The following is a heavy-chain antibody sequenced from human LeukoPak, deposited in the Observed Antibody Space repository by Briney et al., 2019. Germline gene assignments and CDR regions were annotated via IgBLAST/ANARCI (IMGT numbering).Heavy chain of an antibody. D-gene: IGHD3-3*01. CDR3: ARGDDFWSGYRPIYYYYGMDV. Sequence: GGSLRLSCAASGFTFTSYAMSWVRQAPGKGLEWMSAITGSGDTTYYAASVKGRFTISRDNSKNTLYLQMNSLRAEDTAVYYCARGDDFWSGYRPIYYYYGMDVWGQGTTVTVSS. J-gene: IGHJ6*02. CDR2: ITGSGDTT. CDR1: GFTFTSYA. V-gene: IGHV3-23*01.